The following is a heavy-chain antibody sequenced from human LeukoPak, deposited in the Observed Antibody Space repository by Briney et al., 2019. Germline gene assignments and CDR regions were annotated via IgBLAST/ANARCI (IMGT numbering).Heavy chain of an antibody. CDR1: GGSLSSYY. CDR2: ISTSGST. V-gene: IGHV4-4*07. J-gene: IGHJ4*02. Sequence: SETLSLTCTVSGGSLSSYYWSWIRQPAGKGLEWIWRISTSGSTKYNPSLTSRVTISIDTSKNQFSLKLNSVTAADTAVYYCARDRGYRYDFDYWGQGTLVTVSS. D-gene: IGHD5-18*01. CDR3: ARDRGYRYDFDY.